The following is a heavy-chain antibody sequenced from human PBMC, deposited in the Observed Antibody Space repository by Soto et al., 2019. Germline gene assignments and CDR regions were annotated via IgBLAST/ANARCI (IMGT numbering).Heavy chain of an antibody. Sequence: PSETLSLTCTVSGGSISSSSYYWGWIRQPPGKGLEWIGSIYYSGSTYYNPSLKSRVTISVDTSKNQFSLKLSSVTAADTAVYYCARLKAVAPLVWYWGQGTLVTVS. CDR1: GGSISSSSYY. J-gene: IGHJ4*02. CDR3: ARLKAVAPLVWY. V-gene: IGHV4-39*01. D-gene: IGHD6-19*01. CDR2: IYYSGST.